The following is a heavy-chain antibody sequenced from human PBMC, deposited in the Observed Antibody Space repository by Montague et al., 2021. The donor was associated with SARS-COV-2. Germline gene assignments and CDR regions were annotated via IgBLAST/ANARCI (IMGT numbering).Heavy chain of an antibody. CDR1: GGSISSGGYY. CDR3: ALNYFRVRSWYGMDV. Sequence: TLSLTCTVSGGSISSGGYYWSWIRQHPGKGLEWIGYIYYSGSTYYNPSLKNRVTISVDTSKNQFSLKLSSVTAADTAVYYCALNYFRVRSWYGMDVWGQGTTVTVSS. J-gene: IGHJ6*02. D-gene: IGHD3-10*01. V-gene: IGHV4-31*03. CDR2: IYYSGST.